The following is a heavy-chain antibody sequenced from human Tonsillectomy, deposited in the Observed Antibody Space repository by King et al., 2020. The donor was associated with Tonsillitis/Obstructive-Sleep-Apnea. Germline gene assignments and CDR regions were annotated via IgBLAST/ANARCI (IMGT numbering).Heavy chain of an antibody. J-gene: IGHJ4*02. CDR2: IYSGGST. V-gene: IGHV3-53*04. Sequence: VQLVESGGGLVQPGGSLRLSCAASGLTVSNNYMTWVRQAPGKGLEWVSVIYSGGSTSYANSVKGRFTISRHNSKNTLYLQMNSLRTEDTAVYYCARDLTGTPGYWGQGTLDTVSS. D-gene: IGHD1-20*01. CDR3: ARDLTGTPGY. CDR1: GLTVSNNY.